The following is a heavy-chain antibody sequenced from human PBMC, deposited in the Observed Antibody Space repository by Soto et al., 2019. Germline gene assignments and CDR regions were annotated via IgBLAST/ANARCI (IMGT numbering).Heavy chain of an antibody. Sequence: SETLSLTCAVYGGSLSGYYWSWIRQPPGKGLEWIGEINHSGSTNYNPSLKSRVTISVDTSKNQFSLKLSSVTPADTAVYYCARDRSPVRYWGQGTLVTVSS. J-gene: IGHJ4*02. CDR1: GGSLSGYY. CDR3: ARDRSPVRY. CDR2: INHSGST. V-gene: IGHV4-34*01.